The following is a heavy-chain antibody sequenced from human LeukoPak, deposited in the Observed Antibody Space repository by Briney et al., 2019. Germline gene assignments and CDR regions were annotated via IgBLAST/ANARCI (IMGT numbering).Heavy chain of an antibody. Sequence: GGSLRLSCAASGFTFSSYEMNWVRQAPGKGLEWVSYISSSGTTLYYADSVKGRFTTSRDNAKNSLYLQMNSLRAEDTAVYYCAKDRGDYVFAYWGQGTVVTVSS. V-gene: IGHV3-48*03. CDR2: ISSSGTTL. D-gene: IGHD4-17*01. CDR3: AKDRGDYVFAY. J-gene: IGHJ4*02. CDR1: GFTFSSYE.